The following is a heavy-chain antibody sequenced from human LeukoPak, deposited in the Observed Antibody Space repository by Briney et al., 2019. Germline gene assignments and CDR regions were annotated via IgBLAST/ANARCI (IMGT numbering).Heavy chain of an antibody. V-gene: IGHV1-69*13. CDR1: GGTFSSYA. J-gene: IGHJ3*02. D-gene: IGHD2-15*01. CDR3: ADGSRYCSGGSCPDAFDI. Sequence: SVKVSCKASGGTFSSYAISWVRQAPGQGLEWMGGIIPIFGTANYAQKFQGRVTITADESTSTAYMELSSLRSEDTAVYYCADGSRYCSGGSCPDAFDIWGQGTMVTVSS. CDR2: IIPIFGTA.